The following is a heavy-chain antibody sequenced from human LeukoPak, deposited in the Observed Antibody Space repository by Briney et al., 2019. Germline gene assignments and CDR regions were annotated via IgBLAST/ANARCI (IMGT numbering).Heavy chain of an antibody. D-gene: IGHD2-21*01. J-gene: IGHJ4*02. V-gene: IGHV3-53*01. CDR1: GFTVSSTY. Sequence: GSLRLSCAASGFTVSSTYMSWVRQSPGKGLEWVSVVYKDGKMFYIDSVKGRFAISRDTSKNTVYLQMNNLRAEDTAVYYCASRHCSGGDCYFAGADPFDHWGQGTLVTVSS. CDR2: VYKDGKM. CDR3: ASRHCSGGDCYFAGADPFDH.